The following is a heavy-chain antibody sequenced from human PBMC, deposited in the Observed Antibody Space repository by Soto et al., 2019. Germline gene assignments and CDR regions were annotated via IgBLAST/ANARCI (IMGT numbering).Heavy chain of an antibody. V-gene: IGHV1-46*01. CDR2: INPSGGST. J-gene: IGHJ4*02. D-gene: IGHD1-26*01. CDR1: GYTFTTYY. CDR3: VRGSRESYVNSLDF. Sequence: ASVKVSCKAAGYTFTTYYIHWVRQAPGQGLEWMGIINPSGGSTSYAQQFQGRVTMTRDTSTSTVYMEMSSLKSEDTALYYCVRGSRESYVNSLDFWCQGTLVTVSS.